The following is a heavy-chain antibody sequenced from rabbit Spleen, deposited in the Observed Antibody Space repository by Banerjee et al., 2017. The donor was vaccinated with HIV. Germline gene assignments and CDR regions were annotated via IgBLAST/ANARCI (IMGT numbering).Heavy chain of an antibody. J-gene: IGHJ6*01. CDR1: GFSFSNSYY. V-gene: IGHV1S40*01. CDR3: ARDTSSSFSSYGMDL. Sequence: QSLEESGGDLVKPGASLTLTCTASGFSFSNSYYLCWVRQAPGKGLECIACIYGDSGGSTSYASWAKGRFTISKTSSTTVTLQMTSLTAADTATYFCARDTSSSFSSYGMDLWGPGTLVTVS. D-gene: IGHD1-1*01. CDR2: IYGDSGGST.